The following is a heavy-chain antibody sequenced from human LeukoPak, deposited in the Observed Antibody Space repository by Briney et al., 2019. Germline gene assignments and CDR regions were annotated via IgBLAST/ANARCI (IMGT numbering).Heavy chain of an antibody. CDR2: INTDGSTT. Sequence: GGSLRLSCAASGFPFSSYCMHWFRQAPGKGLVWVSRINTDGSTTNYADSVKGRFTISRDNAKNTLYLRMNSLRADDTAVYYCAREEYDNWGQGTLVTVSS. J-gene: IGHJ4*02. CDR1: GFPFSSYC. V-gene: IGHV3-74*01. CDR3: AREEYDN. D-gene: IGHD2/OR15-2a*01.